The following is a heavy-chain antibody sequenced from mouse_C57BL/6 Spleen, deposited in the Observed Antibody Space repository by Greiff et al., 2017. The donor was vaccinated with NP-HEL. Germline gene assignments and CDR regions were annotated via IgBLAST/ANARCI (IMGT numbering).Heavy chain of an antibody. J-gene: IGHJ1*03. CDR2: INPSSGYT. CDR1: GYTFTSYT. V-gene: IGHV1-4*01. Sequence: QVQLKHSGAELARPGASVKMSCKASGYTFTSYTMHWVKQRPGQGLDWIGYINPSSGYTNYNQKFKDKATLTADKSSSTAYMQLSSLTSEDSAVYYGAREGYGATGDMDVWGTGTTVTVAS. D-gene: IGHD3-1*01. CDR3: AREGYGATGDMDV.